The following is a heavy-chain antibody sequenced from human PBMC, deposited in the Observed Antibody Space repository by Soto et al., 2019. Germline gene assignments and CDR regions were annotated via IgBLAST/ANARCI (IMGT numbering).Heavy chain of an antibody. CDR3: APLLGLSPVAPSSSPRFDP. D-gene: IGHD3-3*01. Sequence: QPQLQESGPGLVKPSETLSLTCTVSGASIISTSYFWGWIRQPSGKGLEWIGTISYSGSTFYNPSLKTRVPISVAAPKNSFSLMLGSLPAAASVFYSCAPLLGLSPVAPSSSPRFDPWGQGTLVPFSS. CDR1: GASIISTSYF. CDR2: ISYSGST. V-gene: IGHV4-39*01. J-gene: IGHJ5*02.